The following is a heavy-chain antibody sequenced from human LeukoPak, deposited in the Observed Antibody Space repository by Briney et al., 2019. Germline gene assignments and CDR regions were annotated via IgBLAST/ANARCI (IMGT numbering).Heavy chain of an antibody. CDR1: GFTFSSYR. CDR3: ARGLGVPDAFDI. CDR2: ISSSSSYI. J-gene: IGHJ3*02. Sequence: GGSLRLSCAASGFTFSSYRMNWVRQAPGKGLEWVSSISSSSSYIYSADSMKGRFTTSRDNAKNSLYLQMNSLRAEDTAVYYCARGLGVPDAFDIWGQGTMVTVSS. V-gene: IGHV3-21*01. D-gene: IGHD1-26*01.